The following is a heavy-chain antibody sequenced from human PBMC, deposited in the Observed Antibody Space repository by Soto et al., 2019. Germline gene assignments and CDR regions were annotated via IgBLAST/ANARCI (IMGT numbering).Heavy chain of an antibody. D-gene: IGHD2-15*01. CDR2: IDPSDSYT. J-gene: IGHJ6*02. Sequence: PGESLKISCKGSGYSFTSYWIGWVRQMPGKGLELMGGIDPSDSYTNYSPSFQGHVTISADKSISTAYLQWSSLKASDTAMYYCASEYSSSDRYCSGGSCSLTGVWGQGTTVTVSS. V-gene: IGHV5-10-1*01. CDR1: GYSFTSYW. CDR3: ASEYSSSDRYCSGGSCSLTGV.